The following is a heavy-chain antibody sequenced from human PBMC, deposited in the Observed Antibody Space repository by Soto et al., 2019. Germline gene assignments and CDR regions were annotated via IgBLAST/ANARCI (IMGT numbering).Heavy chain of an antibody. J-gene: IGHJ4*02. CDR1: GGSVRGYY. Sequence: SETLSLTCAVYGGSVRGYYWSWIRQPPGKGLEWIGEINDSGSTKYNPSLKSRVTISVDTSKNQFSLSLSSVTAADTAVYYCARMVRYWGQGTLVTVSS. V-gene: IGHV4-34*01. D-gene: IGHD3-10*01. CDR3: ARMVRY. CDR2: INDSGST.